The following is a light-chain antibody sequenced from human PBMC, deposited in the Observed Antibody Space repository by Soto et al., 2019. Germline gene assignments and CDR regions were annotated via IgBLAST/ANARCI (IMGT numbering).Light chain of an antibody. J-gene: IGKJ5*01. CDR1: QTVSITY. Sequence: VLTQSPGTLSLSPGESATLSCRASQTVSITYLTWYQQKPGLAPGLLIYDASSRATGIPDRFSGSGTGTDFTLTISRLEPEDFAVYYCQQRSNWPPITFGQGTRLEIK. CDR3: QQRSNWPPIT. V-gene: IGKV3D-20*02. CDR2: DAS.